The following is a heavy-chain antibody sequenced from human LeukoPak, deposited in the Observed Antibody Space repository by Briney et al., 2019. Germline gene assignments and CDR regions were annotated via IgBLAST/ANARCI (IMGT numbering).Heavy chain of an antibody. V-gene: IGHV3-7*01. J-gene: IGHJ4*02. CDR1: GFTFSNYW. CDR2: IKPDVSEI. Sequence: GGSLRLSCAASGFTFSNYWMSWVRQAPGKGLEWVANIKPDVSEIYYVDSVKGRFTISRDNAKNHLYLQLNSLRAEDTAVYYCATGNYNRPFDYWGQGTLVTVSS. CDR3: ATGNYNRPFDY. D-gene: IGHD1-7*01.